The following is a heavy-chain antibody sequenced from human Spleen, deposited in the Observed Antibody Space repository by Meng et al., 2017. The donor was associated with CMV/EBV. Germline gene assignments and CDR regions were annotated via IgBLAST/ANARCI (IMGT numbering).Heavy chain of an antibody. D-gene: IGHD3-3*01. CDR3: TTRTPYYDFWSGYFPGYYYYYGMDV. J-gene: IGHJ6*02. Sequence: RQAQGKGLEWVGRIKSKTDGGTTDYAAPVKGRFTISRDDSKNTLYLQMNSLKTEDTAVYYCTTRTPYYDFWSGYFPGYYYYYGMDVWGQGTTVTVSS. V-gene: IGHV3-15*01. CDR2: IKSKTDGGTT.